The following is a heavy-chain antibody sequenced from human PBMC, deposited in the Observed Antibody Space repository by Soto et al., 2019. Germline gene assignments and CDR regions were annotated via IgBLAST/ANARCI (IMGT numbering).Heavy chain of an antibody. CDR2: ISGSGGST. CDR1: GFSLSSYA. D-gene: IGHD3-22*01. J-gene: IGHJ4*02. V-gene: IGHV3-23*01. CDR3: AKDLPDSSDYYTPLFDY. Sequence: VGSLRLSCAASGFSLSSYAMSWVRQAPGKGLEWVSAISGSGGSTYYADSVKGRFTISRDNSKNTLYLQMNSLRAEDTAVYYCAKDLPDSSDYYTPLFDYWGQGTLVTVSS.